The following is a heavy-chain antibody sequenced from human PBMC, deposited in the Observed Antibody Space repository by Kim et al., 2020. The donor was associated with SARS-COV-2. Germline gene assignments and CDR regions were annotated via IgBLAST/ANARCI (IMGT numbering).Heavy chain of an antibody. J-gene: IGHJ6*01. V-gene: IGHV3-66*01. CDR3: AREMGITMAGTRTYYHYG. D-gene: IGHD6-19*01. Sequence: GGSLRPSCAASGFDVSDNYMAWVRQAPGKGLQWVAIIYSGGSTFYADSVKDRFTISRDNSKNRLYLQMNSLRAEDTAVYYCAREMGITMAGTRTYYHYG. CDR1: GFDVSDNY. CDR2: IYSGGST.